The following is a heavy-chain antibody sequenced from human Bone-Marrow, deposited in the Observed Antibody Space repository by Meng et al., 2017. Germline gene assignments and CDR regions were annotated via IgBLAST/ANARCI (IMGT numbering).Heavy chain of an antibody. V-gene: IGHV1-18*01. CDR1: GYTFTSYG. Sequence: ASVKVSCKASGYTFTSYGISWVRQAPGQGLEWMGWISAYNGNTNYAQKLQGRVTMTTDTSTSTAYMELRSLRSDDTAVYYCARLVAYSISWYFDYWGQGTLVTVSS. D-gene: IGHD6-13*01. CDR3: ARLVAYSISWYFDY. CDR2: ISAYNGNT. J-gene: IGHJ4*02.